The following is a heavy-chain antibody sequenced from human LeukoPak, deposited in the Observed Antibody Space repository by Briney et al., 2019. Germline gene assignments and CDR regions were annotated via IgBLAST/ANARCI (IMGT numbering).Heavy chain of an antibody. CDR1: GFTFSSYA. Sequence: GGSLRLSCAASGFTFSSYAMSWVRQAPGKGLEWVSAISGSGGSTYYADSVKGRFTISRDNSKNTLYLQMNSLRAEDTAVYYCASREGDYYDSSGYYPGAFDIWGQGTMVTVSS. V-gene: IGHV3-23*01. CDR2: ISGSGGST. D-gene: IGHD3-22*01. CDR3: ASREGDYYDSSGYYPGAFDI. J-gene: IGHJ3*02.